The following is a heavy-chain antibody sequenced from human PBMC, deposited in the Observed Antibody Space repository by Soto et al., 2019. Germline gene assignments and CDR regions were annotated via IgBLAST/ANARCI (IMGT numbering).Heavy chain of an antibody. CDR2: INHSGST. J-gene: IGHJ5*02. D-gene: IGHD3-9*01. CDR3: ARAKDILTGYSFDP. V-gene: IGHV4-34*01. CDR1: GGSFSGYY. Sequence: QVQLQQWGAGLLKPSETLSLTCAVYGGSFSGYYWSWIRQPPGKGLEWIGEINHSGSTNYNPSLKSRVPISVDTSKNQFSLKLSSVTAADTAVYYCARAKDILTGYSFDPWGQGTLVTVSS.